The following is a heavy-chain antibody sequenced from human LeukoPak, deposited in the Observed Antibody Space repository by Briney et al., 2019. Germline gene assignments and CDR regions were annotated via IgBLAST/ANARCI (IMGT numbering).Heavy chain of an antibody. CDR2: INHSGST. CDR3: ARAGRYAFDI. CDR1: GFTFSSYS. J-gene: IGHJ3*02. Sequence: GSLRLSCAASGFTFSSYSMNWVRQPPGKGLEWIGEINHSGSTNYNPSLKSRVTISVDTSKNQFSLKLSSVTAADTAVYYCARAGRYAFDIWGQGTMVTVSS. V-gene: IGHV4-34*01.